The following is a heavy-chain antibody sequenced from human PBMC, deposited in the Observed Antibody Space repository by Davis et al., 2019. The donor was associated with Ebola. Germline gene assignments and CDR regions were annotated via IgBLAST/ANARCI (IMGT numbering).Heavy chain of an antibody. Sequence: MPSETLSLTCTVSGDSISSSSYYWGWIRQPPGKGLEWIGSVYYSGSTYYNPSLKSRVNISVDTSKNQFSLTLSSMTAADTAVYYCVSSGWFSNHFNFWGQGTLVTVSS. J-gene: IGHJ4*02. CDR2: VYYSGST. V-gene: IGHV4-39*01. D-gene: IGHD6-19*01. CDR3: VSSGWFSNHFNF. CDR1: GDSISSSSYY.